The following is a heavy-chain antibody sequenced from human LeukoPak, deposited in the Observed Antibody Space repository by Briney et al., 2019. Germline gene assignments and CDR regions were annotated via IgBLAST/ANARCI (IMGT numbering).Heavy chain of an antibody. CDR3: AREHSSPGDYYYYGMDV. D-gene: IGHD6-13*01. V-gene: IGHV1-69*04. CDR1: GGTFSSYA. J-gene: IGHJ6*02. CDR2: IIPISGTA. Sequence: ASVKVSCKASGGTFSSYAISWVRQASGQGLEWMGRIIPISGTANYAQKFQGRVTITADKSTSTAYVELSSLRSEDTAVYYCAREHSSPGDYYYYGMDVWGQGTTVTVSS.